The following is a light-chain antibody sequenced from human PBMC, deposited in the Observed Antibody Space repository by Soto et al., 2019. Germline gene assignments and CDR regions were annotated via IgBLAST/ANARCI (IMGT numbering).Light chain of an antibody. Sequence: DIQMTQSPSSLSASVGDRVTTTVQARQDISNYLNWYQQKPGKAPKLLIYKASSLESGVPSRFSGSGSGTEFTLTSSSLQADDFATYYCQHYNSYRAFGQGTKVDIK. CDR2: KAS. V-gene: IGKV1-5*03. J-gene: IGKJ1*01. CDR3: QHYNSYRA. CDR1: QDISNY.